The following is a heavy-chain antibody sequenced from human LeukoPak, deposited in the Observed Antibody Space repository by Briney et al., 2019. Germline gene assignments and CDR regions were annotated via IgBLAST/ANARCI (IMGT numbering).Heavy chain of an antibody. CDR2: IIPIFGTA. CDR1: GGTFSRYA. D-gene: IGHD3-22*01. V-gene: IGHV1-69*13. J-gene: IGHJ4*02. Sequence: SVKVSCKASGGTFSRYAISWVRQAPGRGLEWMGGIIPIFGTANYTKKFQGRVTITADESTSAAYMELSSLRSEDTAVYYCARDRYYSDSSGYTPHYFDYWGQGTLVTVSS. CDR3: ARDRYYSDSSGYTPHYFDY.